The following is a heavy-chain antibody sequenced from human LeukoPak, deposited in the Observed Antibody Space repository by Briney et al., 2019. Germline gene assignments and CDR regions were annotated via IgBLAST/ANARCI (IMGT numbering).Heavy chain of an antibody. CDR1: GGTFSSYA. D-gene: IGHD2-15*01. Sequence: SVKVSCKASGGTFSSYAISWVRQAPGQGLEWMGRIIPIFGIANYAQKFQGRVTITADKPTSTAYMELSSLRSEDTAVYYCAREVSELLFDYWGQGTLVTVSS. J-gene: IGHJ4*02. CDR2: IIPIFGIA. CDR3: AREVSELLFDY. V-gene: IGHV1-69*04.